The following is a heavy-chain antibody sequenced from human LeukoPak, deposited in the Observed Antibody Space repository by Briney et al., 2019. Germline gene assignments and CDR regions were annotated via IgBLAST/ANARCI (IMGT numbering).Heavy chain of an antibody. J-gene: IGHJ4*02. CDR3: ARAVNWNYYY. Sequence: PSETLSLTCAVYGGSFSGYYWSWIRQPPGKGLEWIGEINHSGSTNYNPSLKSRVTISVDTSKNQFSLKLSSVTAADTAVYYCARAVNWNYYYWGQGTLVTVSS. V-gene: IGHV4-34*01. CDR1: GGSFSGYY. D-gene: IGHD1-7*01. CDR2: INHSGST.